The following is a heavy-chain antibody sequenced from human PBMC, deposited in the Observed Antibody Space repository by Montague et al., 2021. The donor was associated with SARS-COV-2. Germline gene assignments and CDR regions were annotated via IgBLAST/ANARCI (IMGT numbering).Heavy chain of an antibody. Sequence: SLRLSCAASGFTFSSYEMNWVRQAPGKGLEWVSYITSSGSIIYYADSVEGRFTISRDNAKNSLYLQMNSLRAEDTAVYYCARVRAAAGTLILYYYYMDVWGKGTTVTVSS. CDR1: GFTFSSYE. J-gene: IGHJ6*03. CDR2: ITSSGSII. D-gene: IGHD6-13*01. CDR3: ARVRAAAGTLILYYYYMDV. V-gene: IGHV3-48*03.